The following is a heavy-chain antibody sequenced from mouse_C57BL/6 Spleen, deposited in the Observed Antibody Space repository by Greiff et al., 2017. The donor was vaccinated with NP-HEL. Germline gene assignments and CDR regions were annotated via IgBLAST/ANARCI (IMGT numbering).Heavy chain of an antibody. V-gene: IGHV14-2*01. CDR1: GFNIKDYY. CDR3: APRDYGSSFDY. D-gene: IGHD1-1*01. Sequence: VQLQQSGAELVKPGASVKLSCTASGFNIKDYYMHWVKQRTEQGLEWIGRIDPEDGETKYAPKFQGKATLTADTSSNTAYLQLSSLTSEDTAVYYCAPRDYGSSFDYWGQGTTLTVSS. J-gene: IGHJ2*01. CDR2: IDPEDGET.